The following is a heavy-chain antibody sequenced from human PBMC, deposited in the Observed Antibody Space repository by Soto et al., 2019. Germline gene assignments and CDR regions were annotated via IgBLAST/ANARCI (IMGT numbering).Heavy chain of an antibody. D-gene: IGHD3-3*01. Sequence: QITLNESGPTVVRPTETITLTCRFSGFSLTTSGVGVGWIRQSPGKAPEWLALIYWDDDKRYSAFLKSRLTITQATSKNQVVLIFSDLDPSDTATYYCAHRVLRTVFGLVTTTAVFCDFWVQGTPFGVSS. CDR3: AHRVLRTVFGLVTTTAVFCDF. J-gene: IGHJ4*02. CDR2: IYWDDDK. V-gene: IGHV2-5*02. CDR1: GFSLTTSGVG.